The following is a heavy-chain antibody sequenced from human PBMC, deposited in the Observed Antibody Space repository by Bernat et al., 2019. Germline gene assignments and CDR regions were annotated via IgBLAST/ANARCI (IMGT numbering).Heavy chain of an antibody. CDR2: IYYSGST. J-gene: IGHJ6*02. V-gene: IGHV4-59*01. CDR3: ARESTVTTYGYYYGMDV. D-gene: IGHD4-11*01. Sequence: QVQPQESGPGLVKPSETLSLTCTVSGGSISSYYWSWIRQPPGKGLEWIGYIYYSGSTNYNPSLKSRVTISVDTSKNQFSLKLSSVTAADTAVYYCARESTVTTYGYYYGMDVWGQGTTVTVSS. CDR1: GGSISSYY.